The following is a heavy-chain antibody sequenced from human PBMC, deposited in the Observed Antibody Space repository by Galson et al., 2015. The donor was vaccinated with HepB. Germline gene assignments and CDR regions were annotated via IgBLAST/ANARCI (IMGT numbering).Heavy chain of an antibody. Sequence: SVKVSCKASGYIFTSYAIHWVRQAPGQSLEWMGWINTGNGKTKYSQNFQDRVTITSDTSATTAYLEVSSLRSEDTAVYYCARYFDFWSGSSQYFDYWGQGTLVTVSS. CDR1: GYIFTSYA. CDR2: INTGNGKT. D-gene: IGHD3-3*01. J-gene: IGHJ4*02. V-gene: IGHV1-3*04. CDR3: ARYFDFWSGSSQYFDY.